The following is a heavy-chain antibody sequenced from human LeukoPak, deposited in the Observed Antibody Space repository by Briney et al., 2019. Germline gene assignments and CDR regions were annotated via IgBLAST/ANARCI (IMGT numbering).Heavy chain of an antibody. Sequence: PGGSLRLSCAASGFTFSDYYMSWIRQAPGKGLEWVSYISSSGSTIYYADSVKGRFTISRDNAKNSLYLQMNSLRAEDTAVYYCARDPSSSSLSDYFDYWGQGTLVTVSS. V-gene: IGHV3-11*04. CDR1: GFTFSDYY. CDR3: ARDPSSSSLSDYFDY. J-gene: IGHJ4*02. D-gene: IGHD6-6*01. CDR2: ISSSGSTI.